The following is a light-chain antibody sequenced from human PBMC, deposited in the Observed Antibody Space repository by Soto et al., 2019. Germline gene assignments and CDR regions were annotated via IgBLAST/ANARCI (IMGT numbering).Light chain of an antibody. CDR1: QSVLYSSNNKNY. Sequence: DIVMTQSPDSLAVSLGERATLSCKSSQSVLYSSNNKNYLAWYQQKPGQPPKLLFYWASTRESGVPDHFSGSGSQTDFTLSISRLQAEDGAVYYCQQYYTTPLTFGPGTKVDI. V-gene: IGKV4-1*01. CDR3: QQYYTTPLT. J-gene: IGKJ3*01. CDR2: WAS.